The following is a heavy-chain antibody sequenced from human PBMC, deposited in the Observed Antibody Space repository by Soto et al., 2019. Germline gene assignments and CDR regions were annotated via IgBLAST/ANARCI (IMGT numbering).Heavy chain of an antibody. Sequence: KGLEWVAVIWYDGSNKYYADSVKGRFTISRDNSKNTLYLQMNSLRAEDTAVFFFQREDGRLAVLSVSAFLLNRSSDL. D-gene: IGHD3-9*01. CDR2: IWYDGSNK. V-gene: IGHV3-33*01. J-gene: IGHJ2*01. CDR3: QREDGRLAVLSVSAFLLNRSSDL.